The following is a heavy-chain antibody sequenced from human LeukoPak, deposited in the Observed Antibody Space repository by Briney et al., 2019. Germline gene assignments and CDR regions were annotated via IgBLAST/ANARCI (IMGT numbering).Heavy chain of an antibody. V-gene: IGHV5-51*01. D-gene: IGHD3-10*01. J-gene: IGHJ5*02. Sequence: GESLKISCKGSGYSFTSYWIGWVRQMPGKGLEWMGIIYPGDSDTRYSPSFQGQVTISADKSISTAYLQWSSLKASDTAMYYCARSMVRGVINNWFDPWGQGTLVTVSS. CDR1: GYSFTSYW. CDR2: IYPGDSDT. CDR3: ARSMVRGVINNWFDP.